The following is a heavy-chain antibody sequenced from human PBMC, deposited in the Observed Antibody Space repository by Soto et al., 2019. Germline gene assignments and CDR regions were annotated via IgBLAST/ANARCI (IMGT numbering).Heavy chain of an antibody. CDR2: IYYSGST. J-gene: IGHJ4*02. CDR1: GGSISSYY. V-gene: IGHV4-59*08. D-gene: IGHD3-3*01. Sequence: PSETMSLTCTVSGGSISSYYWSWIRQPPGKGLEWIGYIYYSGSTNYNPSLKSRVTISVDTSKNQFSLKLSSVTAADTAVYYCARLSRPADYDFWSGYQSYYYFDYWGQGTLVTVSS. CDR3: ARLSRPADYDFWSGYQSYYYFDY.